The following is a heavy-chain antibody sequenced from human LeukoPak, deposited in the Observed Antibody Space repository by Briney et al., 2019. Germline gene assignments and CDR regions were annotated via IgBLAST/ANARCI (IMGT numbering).Heavy chain of an antibody. Sequence: GGSLRLSCAASGFTFSSYGMHWVRQAPGKGLEWVAVISYDGSSKYYADSVKGRFTISRDNSKNTLYLQINSLRAEDTAVYYCAKGKRLAAAGTTDYWGQGSLVTVSS. CDR1: GFTFSSYG. J-gene: IGHJ4*02. CDR3: AKGKRLAAAGTTDY. V-gene: IGHV3-30*18. D-gene: IGHD6-13*01. CDR2: ISYDGSSK.